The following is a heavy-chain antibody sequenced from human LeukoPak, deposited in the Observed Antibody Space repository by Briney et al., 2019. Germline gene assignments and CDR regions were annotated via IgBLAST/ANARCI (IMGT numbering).Heavy chain of an antibody. J-gene: IGHJ3*02. CDR2: INHSGST. D-gene: IGHD7-27*01. Sequence: PSETLSLTCAVYGGSFSGYYWSWIRQLPGKGLKWIGEINHSGSTNYHPSLKSRVTISLDTSKNQFSLKLRSVTAADTAVYYCARGELGISAFDIWGQGTMVTVSS. V-gene: IGHV4-34*01. CDR3: ARGELGISAFDI. CDR1: GGSFSGYY.